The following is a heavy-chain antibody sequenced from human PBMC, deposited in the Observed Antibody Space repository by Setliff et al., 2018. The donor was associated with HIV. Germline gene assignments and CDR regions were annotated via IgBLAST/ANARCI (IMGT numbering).Heavy chain of an antibody. Sequence: ASVKVSCKVSGYTLTELSTHWVRQAPGKGLEWMGGFDPEAGETIYARKFQGRITMTEDTSTDTAYMELGSLRSEDTAVYYCATGIRVTGSDYFDYWGQGTLVTV. D-gene: IGHD3-10*01. CDR1: GYTLTELS. CDR3: ATGIRVTGSDYFDY. CDR2: FDPEAGET. V-gene: IGHV1-24*01. J-gene: IGHJ4*02.